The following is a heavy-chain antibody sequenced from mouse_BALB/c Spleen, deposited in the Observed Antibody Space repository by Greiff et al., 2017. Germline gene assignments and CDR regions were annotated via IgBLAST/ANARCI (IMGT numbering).Heavy chain of an antibody. CDR2: INSNGGST. Sequence: EVKLMESGGGLVQPGGSLKLSCAASGFTFSSYGMSWVRQTPDKRLELVATINSNGGSTYYPDSVKGRFTISRDNAKNTLYLQMSSLKSEDTAMYYCARDGWYFDVWGAGTTVTVSS. CDR1: GFTFSSYG. J-gene: IGHJ1*01. V-gene: IGHV5-6-3*01. CDR3: ARDGWYFDV.